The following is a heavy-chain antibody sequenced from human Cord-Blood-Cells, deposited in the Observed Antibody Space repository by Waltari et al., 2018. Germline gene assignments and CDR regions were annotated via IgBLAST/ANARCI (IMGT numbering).Heavy chain of an antibody. CDR1: VGSISSSSCY. Sequence: QLQLQESGPGLVKPSETLSLTGTVSVGSISSSSCYWGWIRQPPGKGLEWIGSIYYSGSTYYNPSLKSRVTISVDTSKNQFSLKLSSVTAADTAVYYCASSTGDDAFDIWGQGTMVTVSS. CDR2: IYYSGST. J-gene: IGHJ3*02. CDR3: ASSTGDDAFDI. D-gene: IGHD7-27*01. V-gene: IGHV4-39*01.